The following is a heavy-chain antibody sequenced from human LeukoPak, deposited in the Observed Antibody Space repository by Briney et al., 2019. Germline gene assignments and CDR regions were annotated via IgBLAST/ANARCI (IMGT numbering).Heavy chain of an antibody. V-gene: IGHV4-4*02. D-gene: IGHD3-3*01. CDR2: VHLDGRT. CDR1: GXSVTSTNW. J-gene: IGHJ4*02. Sequence: SGTLSLTCDVSGXSVTSTNWWTWVRQPPGKGLEWIGEVHLDGRTNYNPSLKSRLIMSVDLPENHISLRLTSVTAADTAVYYCAREGGFYRPLDYSGQGTLVTVSS. CDR3: AREGGFYRPLDY.